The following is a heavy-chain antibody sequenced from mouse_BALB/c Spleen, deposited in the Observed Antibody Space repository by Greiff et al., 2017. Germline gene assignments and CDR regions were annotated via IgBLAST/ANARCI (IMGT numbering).Heavy chain of an antibody. V-gene: IGHV1-9*01. J-gene: IGHJ3*01. D-gene: IGHD1-1*01. Sequence: VQLQQSGAELMKPGASVKISCKATVYTFSSYWIEWVKQRPGHGLEWIGEILPGSGSTNYNEKFKGKATFTADTSSNTAYMQLSSLTSEDSAVYYCARRHYYGSRAWFAYWGQGTLVTVSA. CDR3: ARRHYYGSRAWFAY. CDR2: ILPGSGST. CDR1: VYTFSSYW.